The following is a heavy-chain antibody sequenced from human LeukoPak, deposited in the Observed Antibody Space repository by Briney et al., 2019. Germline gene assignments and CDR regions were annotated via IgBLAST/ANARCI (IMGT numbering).Heavy chain of an antibody. J-gene: IGHJ3*02. D-gene: IGHD2-2*01. V-gene: IGHV4-38-2*02. Sequence: PSETLSLTCTVSGYSISSSYYWSWIRQPPGKGLEWIGSIYYSGSTYYNPSLKSRVTISVDTSKNQFSLKLSSVTAADTAVYYCARGRVVPAAPSDAFDIWGHGTMVTVSS. CDR2: IYYSGST. CDR3: ARGRVVPAAPSDAFDI. CDR1: GYSISSSYY.